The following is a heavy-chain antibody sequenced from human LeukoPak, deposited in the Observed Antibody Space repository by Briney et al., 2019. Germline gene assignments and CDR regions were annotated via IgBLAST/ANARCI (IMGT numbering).Heavy chain of an antibody. D-gene: IGHD3-22*01. CDR2: IKQDGSEK. CDR3: ARLRSGYYASHAFDI. J-gene: IGHJ3*02. V-gene: IGHV3-7*01. CDR1: GFTFSSYW. Sequence: PGGSLRLSCAASGFTFSSYWMSWVRQAPGKGLEWVANIKQDGSEKYYVDSVKGRFTISRDNAKNSLYLQMNSLRAEDTAVYYCARLRSGYYASHAFDIWGQGTMVTVSS.